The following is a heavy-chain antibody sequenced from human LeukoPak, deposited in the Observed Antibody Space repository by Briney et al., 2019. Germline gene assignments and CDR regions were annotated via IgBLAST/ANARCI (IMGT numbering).Heavy chain of an antibody. CDR3: ARDRHWNQGNFDY. CDR1: GGSISSSSHY. D-gene: IGHD1-1*01. CDR2: IYSSGST. Sequence: ASETLSLTCTVSGGSISSSSHYWGWIRQPPGKGLEWIGSIYSSGSTYYNPSLKSRVTISVDTSKNQFSLNLGSVPASDTAVYYCARDRHWNQGNFDYWGQETLVTVSS. V-gene: IGHV4-39*02. J-gene: IGHJ4*02.